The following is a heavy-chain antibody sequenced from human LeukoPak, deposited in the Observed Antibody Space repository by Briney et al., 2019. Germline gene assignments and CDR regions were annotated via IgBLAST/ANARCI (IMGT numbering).Heavy chain of an antibody. CDR2: IYGGGST. Sequence: GGSLRLSCAASGFTVSSSYMNWVRQAPGKGLEWVSLIYGGGSTYYADSVRGRFTTSRDNPKNTLYLQMNSLRAEDTAVYYCARRGDGGRSFDYWGQGTLVTVSS. J-gene: IGHJ4*02. CDR3: ARRGDGGRSFDY. CDR1: GFTVSSSY. V-gene: IGHV3-53*01. D-gene: IGHD4-23*01.